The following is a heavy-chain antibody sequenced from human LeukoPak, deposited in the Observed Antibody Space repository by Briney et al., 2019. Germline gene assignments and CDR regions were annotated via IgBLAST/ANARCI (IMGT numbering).Heavy chain of an antibody. CDR3: ARDPYSGSYSDYYYYYMDV. Sequence: PGGSLRLSCAVSGFNFDDYGMSWVRQAPGKGLEWVSGINWNGRAIGYADSVKGRFTISRDNAKNSLYLQLNSLRAEDTAVYYCARDPYSGSYSDYYYYYMDVWGKGTTVTVSS. J-gene: IGHJ6*03. CDR1: GFNFDDYG. CDR2: INWNGRAI. V-gene: IGHV3-20*04. D-gene: IGHD1-26*01.